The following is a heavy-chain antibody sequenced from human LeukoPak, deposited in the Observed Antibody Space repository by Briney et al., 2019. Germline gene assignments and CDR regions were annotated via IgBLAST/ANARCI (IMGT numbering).Heavy chain of an antibody. D-gene: IGHD6-13*01. CDR1: GYSFTSYA. Sequence: ASVKVSCKASGYSFTSYAMNWVRQAPGQGLEWMGWINTNTGNPTYAQGFTGRFVFSLDTSVSTAYLQISSLKAEDTAVYYCARGIDGYSSSWYPTVYYYYMDVWGKGTTVTVSS. J-gene: IGHJ6*03. CDR2: INTNTGNP. V-gene: IGHV7-4-1*02. CDR3: ARGIDGYSSSWYPTVYYYYMDV.